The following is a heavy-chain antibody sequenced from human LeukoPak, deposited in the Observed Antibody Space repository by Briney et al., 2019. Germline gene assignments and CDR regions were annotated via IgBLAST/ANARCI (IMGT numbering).Heavy chain of an antibody. CDR2: ISSSSSYI. J-gene: IGHJ4*02. D-gene: IGHD3-3*01. CDR3: ARVGSYNGAYYDFWSGYYPQPFDY. Sequence: GGSLRLSCAASGFTFSSYSMNWVRQAPGKGLEWVSSISSSSSYIYYADSVKGRFTISRGNAKNSLYLQMNSLRAADTAVYYCARVGSYNGAYYDFWSGYYPQPFDYWGQGTLVTVSS. CDR1: GFTFSSYS. V-gene: IGHV3-21*01.